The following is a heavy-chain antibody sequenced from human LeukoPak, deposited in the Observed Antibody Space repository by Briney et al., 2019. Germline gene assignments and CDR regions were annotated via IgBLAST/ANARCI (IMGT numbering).Heavy chain of an antibody. D-gene: IGHD3-9*01. J-gene: IGHJ4*02. CDR3: AGTPIRYFDWLPFDY. Sequence: ASVKVSCKASGYTFTGYYMHWVRQAPGQGLEWMGWINPNSGGTNYAQKFQGRVTMTRDTSISTAYMELSRLRSDDTAVYYCAGTPIRYFDWLPFDYWGQGTLVTVSS. CDR2: INPNSGGT. CDR1: GYTFTGYY. V-gene: IGHV1-2*02.